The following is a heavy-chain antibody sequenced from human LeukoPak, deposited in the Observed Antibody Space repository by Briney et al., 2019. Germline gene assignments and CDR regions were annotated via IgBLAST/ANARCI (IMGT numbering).Heavy chain of an antibody. V-gene: IGHV2-5*01. J-gene: IGHJ5*02. CDR1: GFSLSTSGVG. CDR3: AHTSEATSRQVRIDP. D-gene: IGHD2-2*01. CDR2: IYWNDDK. Sequence: SGPTLVKPTQTLTLTCTFSGFSLSTSGVGLGRIRQPPGKALEWLALIYWNDDKRYSPSLKSRLTITKDTSKNQVVLTMTNMDPVDTATYYCAHTSEATSRQVRIDPWGQGTLVTVSS.